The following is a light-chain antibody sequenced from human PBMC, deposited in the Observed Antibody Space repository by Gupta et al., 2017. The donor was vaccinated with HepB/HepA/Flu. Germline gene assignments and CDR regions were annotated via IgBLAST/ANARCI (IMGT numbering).Light chain of an antibody. CDR3: CSYAGSSTVLYV. CDR2: EVS. Sequence: QSALTQPASVSGSPGQSITISCTGTSSDVGRYNLVSWYQQPPGNAPKLMIYEVSKRPSGVSNRFSGSKSGNTASLTISWLQAEDEADYYCCSYAGSSTVLYVFGTGTKVTVL. J-gene: IGLJ1*01. CDR1: SSDVGRYNL. V-gene: IGLV2-23*02.